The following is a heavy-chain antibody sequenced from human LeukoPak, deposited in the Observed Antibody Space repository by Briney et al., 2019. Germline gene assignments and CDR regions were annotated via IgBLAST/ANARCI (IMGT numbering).Heavy chain of an antibody. J-gene: IGHJ6*02. CDR3: ARQGFIEYGMDV. CDR2: VYYNAGS. Sequence: SETLSLTCTASGGFFSRYYWSWIRQAPGKGLEWIGYVYYNAGSRSNPNLESRVRISVEASRNQFSLRLTSVTAADTAVYYCARQGFIEYGMDVWGQGTTVTVSS. CDR1: GGFFSRYY. V-gene: IGHV4-59*08. D-gene: IGHD5-24*01.